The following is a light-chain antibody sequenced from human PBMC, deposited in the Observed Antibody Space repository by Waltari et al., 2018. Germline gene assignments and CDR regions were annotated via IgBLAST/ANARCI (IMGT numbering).Light chain of an antibody. J-gene: IGLJ2*01. CDR1: RGHSNYA. Sequence: QLVVTQSPSASASLGASVKLTCTLSRGHSNYAIAWHQQQPEKGPRFLMKLNTDGSYNKGDGXPDRFSGSSSGAARYLTISSLQSEDEADYYCQTXGTXIVVFGXGTKLTVL. CDR2: LNTDGSY. CDR3: QTXGTXIVV. V-gene: IGLV4-69*01.